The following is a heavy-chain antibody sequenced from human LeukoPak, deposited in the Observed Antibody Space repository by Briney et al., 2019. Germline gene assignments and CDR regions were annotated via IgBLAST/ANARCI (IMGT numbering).Heavy chain of an antibody. V-gene: IGHV3-64D*09. D-gene: IGHD3-9*01. Sequence: GGSLRLSCSASGFTFENYAMHWVRQAPGKGLEYVSAIRSKGDTTYYTDSVRGRFTISRDNSKKTVYLQMSSLRAEDTAVYYCAKALTGRSRGDFLDYWGQGTLVTVSS. CDR1: GFTFENYA. J-gene: IGHJ4*02. CDR3: AKALTGRSRGDFLDY. CDR2: IRSKGDTT.